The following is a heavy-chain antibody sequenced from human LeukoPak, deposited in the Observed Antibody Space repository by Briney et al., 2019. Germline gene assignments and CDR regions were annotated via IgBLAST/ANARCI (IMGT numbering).Heavy chain of an antibody. D-gene: IGHD1-26*01. CDR3: AKDKGFRWELGPCDY. J-gene: IGHJ4*02. Sequence: PPRSLRLSCAASRFIFTIYGMHCVRQAPGKALEWVAATWYDGSNNSYADSAKGRFTISRDNSKNTLYLQMNSLRAEDTAVYYCAKDKGFRWELGPCDYWGQGTLVIVSS. CDR2: TWYDGSNN. V-gene: IGHV3-33*06. CDR1: RFIFTIYG.